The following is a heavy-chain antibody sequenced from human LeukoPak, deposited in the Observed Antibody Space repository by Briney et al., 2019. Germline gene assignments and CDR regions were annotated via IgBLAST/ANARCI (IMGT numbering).Heavy chain of an antibody. J-gene: IGHJ4*02. V-gene: IGHV1-69*05. D-gene: IGHD2-15*01. CDR3: ARVLKGYCSGGSCYGGFDS. CDR1: GGTFSSYA. Sequence: SVKVSCKASGGTFSSYAISWVRQAPGQGLEWKGRIIPIFGTANYAQKFQGRVTITTDESTSTAYMELSSLRSEDTAVYYCARVLKGYCSGGSCYGGFDSWGQGTLVTVSS. CDR2: IIPIFGTA.